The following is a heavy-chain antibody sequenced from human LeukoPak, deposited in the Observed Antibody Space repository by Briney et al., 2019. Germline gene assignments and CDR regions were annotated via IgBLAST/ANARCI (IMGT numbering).Heavy chain of an antibody. V-gene: IGHV3-21*01. Sequence: PGGSLRLSCATSGFTFSDHSITWVRQAPGKGLEWVSYISGSSNYINYADSVKGRFTISRDNAKTSVYLQLNSLRAEDTAVYYCAREPSGWYVDYWGQGTLVTVSS. D-gene: IGHD6-19*01. CDR1: GFTFSDHS. J-gene: IGHJ4*02. CDR3: AREPSGWYVDY. CDR2: ISGSSNYI.